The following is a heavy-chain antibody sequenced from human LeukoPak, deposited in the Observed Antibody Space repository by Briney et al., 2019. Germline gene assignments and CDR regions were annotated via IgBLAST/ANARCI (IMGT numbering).Heavy chain of an antibody. D-gene: IGHD6-13*01. V-gene: IGHV3-64*01. CDR1: GFTFSSYG. J-gene: IGHJ4*02. Sequence: PGGSLGLSCAASGFTFSSYGMHWVRQAPGEGLEYVSAISSNGGSTYYANSVKGRFTISRDNSKNTLYLQMGSLRAEDMAVYYCARGYSSSHLSFDYWGQGTLVTVSS. CDR2: ISSNGGST. CDR3: ARGYSSSHLSFDY.